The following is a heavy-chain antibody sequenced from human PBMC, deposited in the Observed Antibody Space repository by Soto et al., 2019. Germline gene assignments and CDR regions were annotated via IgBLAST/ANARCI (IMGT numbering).Heavy chain of an antibody. Sequence: SETLYPICTGSGGSVGSGSYYWSWVRQPPGKGLEWIGYMYYSGSTNYNPSLKSRVTISLDTSKNQFSLKLSSVTAADTAVYFCARTRDFWSGNDAFDIWGQGTMVPVSS. D-gene: IGHD3-3*01. CDR2: MYYSGST. CDR3: ARTRDFWSGNDAFDI. CDR1: GGSVGSGSYY. V-gene: IGHV4-61*01. J-gene: IGHJ3*02.